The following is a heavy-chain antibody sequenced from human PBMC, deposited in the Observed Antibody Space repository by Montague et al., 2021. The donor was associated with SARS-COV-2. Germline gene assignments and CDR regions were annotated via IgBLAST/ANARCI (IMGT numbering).Heavy chain of an antibody. CDR1: GDSVSSDRAA. CDR3: ARSQHCGGGRCYSLSWFDP. J-gene: IGHJ5*02. D-gene: IGHD2-15*01. V-gene: IGHV6-1*01. CDR2: TYYRSRWYN. Sequence: AISGDSVSSDRAAWDWIRQSPSRGLEWLGRTYYRSRWYNDYAVSVGSRIAINPDTSKNHFSLQLDSVTPEDTAVYYCARSQHCGGGRCYSLSWFDPWGQGTLVIVSS.